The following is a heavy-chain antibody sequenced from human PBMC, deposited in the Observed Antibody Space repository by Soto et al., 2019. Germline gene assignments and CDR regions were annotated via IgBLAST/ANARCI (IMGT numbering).Heavy chain of an antibody. CDR2: IYYSGST. V-gene: IGHV4-39*01. Sequence: SGTLSLTCPVPGCSIRSSSYYWGWIRKPPGKGLEWIGNIYYSGSTYYNPSLKSRVTISVDTSKNQFSLKLSSVTAADTAVYYCARHAGRYCSSTSCRYYYYYMDVWGKGTTVT. D-gene: IGHD2-2*01. CDR1: GCSIRSSSYY. CDR3: ARHAGRYCSSTSCRYYYYYMDV. J-gene: IGHJ6*03.